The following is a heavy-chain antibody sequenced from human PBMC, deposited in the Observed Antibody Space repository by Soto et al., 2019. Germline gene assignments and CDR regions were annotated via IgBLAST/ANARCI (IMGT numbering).Heavy chain of an antibody. CDR1: GDSISSYY. D-gene: IGHD3-22*01. V-gene: IGHV4-59*01. CDR2: IYYSGST. CDR3: ARGVDSVGYPPTVHWFDP. Sequence: SETLSLTCTVSGDSISSYYWSWIRQPPGKGLEWIGYIYYSGSTNYNPSLKSRVTISVDTSKNQFSLKLSSVTAADTAVYYCARGVDSVGYPPTVHWFDPWGQGTLVTVSS. J-gene: IGHJ5*02.